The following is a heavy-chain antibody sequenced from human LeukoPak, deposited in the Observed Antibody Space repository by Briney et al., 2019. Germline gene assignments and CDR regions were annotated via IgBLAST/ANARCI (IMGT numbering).Heavy chain of an antibody. D-gene: IGHD2-2*01. CDR3: ANGYRFCSSPSCVFDS. CDR1: GFTFSSYG. CDR2: ISLGGGST. V-gene: IGHV3-23*01. Sequence: GGTLRLSCAASGFTFSSYGMSWVRQAPGKGLEWVSAISLGGGSTYYADSVKGRFTTSRDNSKNTLYLQMNSLRAEDKAVYYCANGYRFCSSPSCVFDSGGKEPRVTVSS. J-gene: IGHJ4*02.